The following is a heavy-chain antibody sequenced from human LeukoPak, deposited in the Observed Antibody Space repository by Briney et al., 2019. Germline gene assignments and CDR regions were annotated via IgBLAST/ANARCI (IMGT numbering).Heavy chain of an antibody. V-gene: IGHV4-59*08. J-gene: IGHJ3*02. Sequence: SETLSLTCTGSGGSISSYYWSWMRQPPAKGLEWIGYIYYSGSTNYNPSLKSRVTISVDPSKNQFSLKLSSVPAADTAVYYCARQVAGSSVLFDIWGEGTMVTVSS. CDR2: IYYSGST. D-gene: IGHD4/OR15-4a*01. CDR3: ARQVAGSSVLFDI. CDR1: GGSISSYY.